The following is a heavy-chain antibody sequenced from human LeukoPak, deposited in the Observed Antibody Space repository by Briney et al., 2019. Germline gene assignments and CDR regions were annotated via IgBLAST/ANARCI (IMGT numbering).Heavy chain of an antibody. Sequence: GGSLRLSCAASGFTVSSNLLSWVRQAPGKGLEWVSLIYSGGDTYYADSVKGRFTISRDNSKNTLFLQMNSLRAEDTAVYYCARVTYGILTGYSQAFDYWGQGTLVTVSS. CDR2: IYSGGDT. V-gene: IGHV3-53*01. D-gene: IGHD3-9*01. J-gene: IGHJ4*02. CDR3: ARVTYGILTGYSQAFDY. CDR1: GFTVSSNL.